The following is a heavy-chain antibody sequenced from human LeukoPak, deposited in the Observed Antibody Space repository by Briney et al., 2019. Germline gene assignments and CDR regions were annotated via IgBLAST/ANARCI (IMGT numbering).Heavy chain of an antibody. J-gene: IGHJ4*02. CDR2: ITGRGEHM. CDR3: TKEWSNAGTTISPPDY. V-gene: IGHV3-23*01. CDR1: GFTFSSYG. D-gene: IGHD1-7*01. Sequence: PGGSLRLSCTASGFTFSSYGMNWVRQAPGKGLEWVSGITGRGEHMFYAGSVKGRFTISRDNSKNTLYLQMNSMRVEDTAVYFCTKEWSNAGTTISPPDYWGQGTLVTVSS.